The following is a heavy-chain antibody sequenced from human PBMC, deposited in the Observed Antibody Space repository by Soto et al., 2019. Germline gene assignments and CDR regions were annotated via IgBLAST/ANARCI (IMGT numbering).Heavy chain of an antibody. CDR2: IYPGDSDT. CDR3: PRLHEHSYYGMDV. J-gene: IGHJ6*02. V-gene: IGHV5-51*01. D-gene: IGHD2-21*01. CDR1: GYSFTSYW. Sequence: GESLKISCKGSGYSFTSYWVGWVRQMPGKGLEWMGIIYPGDSDTRYSPSFQGQVTISADKSISTAYLQWSSLKASDTAMYYFPRLHEHSYYGMDVWGQGTTVTVSS.